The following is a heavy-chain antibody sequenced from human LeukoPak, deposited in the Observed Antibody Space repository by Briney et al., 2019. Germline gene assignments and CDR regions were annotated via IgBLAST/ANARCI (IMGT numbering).Heavy chain of an antibody. D-gene: IGHD2/OR15-2a*01. J-gene: IGHJ3*02. V-gene: IGHV3-48*04. CDR2: ISSSSSTI. CDR1: GLTFSSYS. Sequence: PGGSLRLSCAASGLTFSSYSMNWVRQAPGKGLEWVSYISSSSSTIYYADSMKGRFTISRDNAKNSLYLQMNSLRAEDTALYYCSQNRRDAFDIWGQGTMVTVSS. CDR3: SQNRRDAFDI.